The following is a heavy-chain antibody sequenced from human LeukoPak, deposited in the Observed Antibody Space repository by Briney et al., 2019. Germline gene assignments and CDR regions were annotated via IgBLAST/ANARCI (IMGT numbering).Heavy chain of an antibody. V-gene: IGHV3-48*03. CDR3: ARAPGYCSGGSCFPAGNFDY. J-gene: IGHJ4*02. D-gene: IGHD2-15*01. CDR2: ISSSGSTI. CDR1: GFTFSSYE. Sequence: GGSLRLSCAASGFTFSSYEMNWVRQAPGKGLEWVSYISSSGSTIYYADSVKGRFTTSRDNAKNSLYLQMNSLRAEDTAVYYCARAPGYCSGGSCFPAGNFDYWGQGTLVTVSS.